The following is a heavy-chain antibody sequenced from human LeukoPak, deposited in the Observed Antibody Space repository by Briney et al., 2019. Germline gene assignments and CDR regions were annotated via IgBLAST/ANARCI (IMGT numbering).Heavy chain of an antibody. CDR2: ISYDGSDK. D-gene: IGHD2-15*01. V-gene: IGHV3-30-3*01. CDR1: GFTFSNYG. Sequence: GGSLRLSCAASGFTFSNYGIHWVRQAPGKGLEWVAVISYDGSDKYYADSVKGRFIISRDNSKNTLYMQMNSLRAEDTAVYYCARMVAGAGYYFDFWGQGTLVTVSS. CDR3: ARMVAGAGYYFDF. J-gene: IGHJ4*02.